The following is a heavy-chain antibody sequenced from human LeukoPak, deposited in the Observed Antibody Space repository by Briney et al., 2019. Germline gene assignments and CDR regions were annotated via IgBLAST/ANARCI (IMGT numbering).Heavy chain of an antibody. J-gene: IGHJ6*03. CDR2: IYYSGST. CDR3: AREGTDQYYYYAMDV. CDR1: GGSISSYY. D-gene: IGHD3-10*01. Sequence: SETLSLTCTGSGGSISSYYWSWIRQPPGKGLEWIGYIYYSGSTNYNPSLKSRVTISVDTSKNQFSLKLSSVTAADTAVYYCAREGTDQYYYYAMDVWGKGTTVTVT. V-gene: IGHV4-59*01.